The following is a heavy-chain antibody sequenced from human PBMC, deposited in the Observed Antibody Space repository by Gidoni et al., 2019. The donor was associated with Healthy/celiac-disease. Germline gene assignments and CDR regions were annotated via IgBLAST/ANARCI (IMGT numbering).Heavy chain of an antibody. V-gene: IGHV1-3*01. J-gene: IGHJ3*02. CDR1: GYTFTSYA. Sequence: QVQLVQSGAEVKKPGASVKVSCKASGYTFTSYAMHWVRQAPGQRLEWMGWINAGNGNTKDSQKFQGRVTITRDTSASTAYMELSSLRSEDTAVYYCARDIDGDYGNDAFDIWGQGTMVTVSS. D-gene: IGHD4-17*01. CDR3: ARDIDGDYGNDAFDI. CDR2: INAGNGNT.